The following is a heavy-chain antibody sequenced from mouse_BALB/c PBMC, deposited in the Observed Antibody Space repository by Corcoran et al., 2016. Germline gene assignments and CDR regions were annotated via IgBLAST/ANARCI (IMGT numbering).Heavy chain of an antibody. CDR2: IDPANGNT. J-gene: IGHJ4*01. D-gene: IGHD2-14*01. CDR1: GFNIKDTY. Sequence: EVQLQQSGAELVKPGASVKLSCTASGFNIKDTYMHWVKQRPEQSLEWIGRIDPANGNTKYDPKFQGKATITADTSSNTAYLQLSSLTSEDTAVYYCARYYRYYYAMDYWGQGTSVTVSS. V-gene: IGHV14-3*02. CDR3: ARYYRYYYAMDY.